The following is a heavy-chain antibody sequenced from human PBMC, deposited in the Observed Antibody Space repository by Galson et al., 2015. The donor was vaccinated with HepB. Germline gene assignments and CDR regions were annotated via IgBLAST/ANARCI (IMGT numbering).Heavy chain of an antibody. CDR1: GFTFSSYA. V-gene: IGHV3-30-3*01. D-gene: IGHD3-22*01. J-gene: IGHJ3*02. Sequence: SLRLSCAASGFTFSSYAMHWVRQAPGKGLEWVAVISYDGSNKYYADSVKGRFTISRDNSKNTLYLQMNSLRAEDTAVYYCARTHRVYYDSSGWNAFDIWGQGAMVTVSS. CDR3: ARTHRVYYDSSGWNAFDI. CDR2: ISYDGSNK.